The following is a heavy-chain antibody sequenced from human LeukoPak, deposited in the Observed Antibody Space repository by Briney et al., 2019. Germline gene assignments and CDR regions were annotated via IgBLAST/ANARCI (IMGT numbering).Heavy chain of an antibody. J-gene: IGHJ4*02. D-gene: IGHD6-19*01. CDR3: ARGRDSGGFAYCDY. CDR1: GFPFSSYA. CDR2: ISYDGPNE. V-gene: IGHV3-30*04. Sequence: GGSLRLSCAASGFPFSSYAMHWVRQAPGKGLEWVALISYDGPNEYYAGSVKGRFTISRDDSRNTPYLQMNSLRPDDTAVYYCARGRDSGGFAYCDYWGQGTLVTVSS.